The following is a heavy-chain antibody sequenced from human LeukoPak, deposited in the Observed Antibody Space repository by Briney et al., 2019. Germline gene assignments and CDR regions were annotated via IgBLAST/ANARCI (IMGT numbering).Heavy chain of an antibody. CDR1: GFTFSSYA. CDR2: ISGSGGST. J-gene: IGHJ4*02. V-gene: IGHV3-23*01. D-gene: IGHD7-27*01. CDR3: AKDWGTGLPFDY. Sequence: GGSLRLSCGGSGFTFSSYAMSWIRQAPGKGLEWVSAISGSGGSTYYADSVKGRFTISRDNSKNTLYLQMNSLRAEDTAVYYCAKDWGTGLPFDYWGQGTLVTVSS.